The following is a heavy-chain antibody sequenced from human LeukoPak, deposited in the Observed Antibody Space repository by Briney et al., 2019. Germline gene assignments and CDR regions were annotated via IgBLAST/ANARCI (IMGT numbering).Heavy chain of an antibody. D-gene: IGHD5-24*01. V-gene: IGHV4-59*01. CDR2: IYYSGST. CDR3: ARVLDGYKYYFDY. Sequence: SETLSLTCTVSGGSISSYYWSWIRQPPGMGLEWIGYIYYSGSTNYNPSLKSRVTISVDTSKNQFSLKLSSVTAADTAVYYCARVLDGYKYYFDYWGQGTLVTVSS. CDR1: GGSISSYY. J-gene: IGHJ4*02.